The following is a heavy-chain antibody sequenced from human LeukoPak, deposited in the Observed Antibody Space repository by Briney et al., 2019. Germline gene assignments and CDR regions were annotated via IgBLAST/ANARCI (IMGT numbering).Heavy chain of an antibody. D-gene: IGHD2-2*01. CDR1: GFSFSGFS. V-gene: IGHV3-7*01. Sequence: GGSLRLSCAVSGFSFSGFSMSWVRQAPGKGLEWVAKMNEYGSEIFYVDSVKGRFTISRDNSKNSLYLQMDNLRAEDTAVYYCARPRGCGSARCNNFDYWGQGTLVTVSS. J-gene: IGHJ4*02. CDR2: MNEYGSEI. CDR3: ARPRGCGSARCNNFDY.